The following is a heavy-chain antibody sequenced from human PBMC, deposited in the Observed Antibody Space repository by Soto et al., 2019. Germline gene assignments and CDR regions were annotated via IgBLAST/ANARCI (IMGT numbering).Heavy chain of an antibody. J-gene: IGHJ5*02. CDR1: GGSFSGYY. V-gene: IGHV4-34*01. Sequence: QVQLQQWGAGLLKPSETLSLTCAVYGGSFSGYYWSWIRQPPGKGLEWIGEINHSGSTNYNPSLKSRVPISVDTSKNQFSLKLSSVTAADTAVYYCARVGFRGVVVTATRFDPWGQGTLVTVSS. CDR2: INHSGST. CDR3: ARVGFRGVVVTATRFDP. D-gene: IGHD2-21*02.